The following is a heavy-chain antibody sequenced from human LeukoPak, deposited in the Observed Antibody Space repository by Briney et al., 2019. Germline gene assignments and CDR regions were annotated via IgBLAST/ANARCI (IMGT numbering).Heavy chain of an antibody. CDR1: GYTFTSYG. D-gene: IGHD3-22*01. V-gene: IGHV1-18*01. J-gene: IGHJ4*02. CDR2: ISAYNGNT. CDR3: ARHTYYYDSSGYYSDY. Sequence: ASVKVSCKASGYTFTSYGISWVRQAPGQGLEWMGWISAYNGNTNYAQKLQGRVTMTTDTSTSTAYMELRSLRSDDTAVYYCARHTYYYDSSGYYSDYWGQGTLVTVSS.